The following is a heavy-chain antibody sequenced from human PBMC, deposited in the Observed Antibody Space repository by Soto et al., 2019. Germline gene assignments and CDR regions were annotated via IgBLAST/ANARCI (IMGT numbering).Heavy chain of an antibody. CDR2: ISGSGGST. D-gene: IGHD6-19*01. J-gene: IGHJ4*02. CDR3: AKGQSGWYAPFDY. CDR1: GFTFSSYA. Sequence: EVQLLESGGGLVQPGGSLRLSCAASGFTFSSYAMSWVRQAPGKGLEWVSTISGSGGSTYYADSVKGRFTISRDNSKNTLDLQMNSLRAEDTAVYYCAKGQSGWYAPFDYGGQGTLVTVSS. V-gene: IGHV3-23*01.